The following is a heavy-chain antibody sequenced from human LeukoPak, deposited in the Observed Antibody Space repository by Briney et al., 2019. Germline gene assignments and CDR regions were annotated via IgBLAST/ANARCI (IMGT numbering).Heavy chain of an antibody. J-gene: IGHJ4*02. CDR3: AKEGGYSGYDPPPTYFDY. Sequence: GGSLRLSCAASGFTFSSYGMHWVRQAPGKGLEWVAFIRYDGSNKYYADSVKGRFTISRDNSKNTLYLQTNSLRAEDTAVYYCAKEGGYSGYDPPPTYFDYWGQGTRVTVSS. V-gene: IGHV3-30*02. D-gene: IGHD5-12*01. CDR1: GFTFSSYG. CDR2: IRYDGSNK.